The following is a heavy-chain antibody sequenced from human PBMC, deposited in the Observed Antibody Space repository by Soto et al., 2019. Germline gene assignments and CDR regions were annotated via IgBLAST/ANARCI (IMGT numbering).Heavy chain of an antibody. D-gene: IGHD2-8*01. CDR1: GFPFSSYT. CDR3: ATRYCTTPTCRKDY. V-gene: IGHV3-23*01. CDR2: ISGSGDAT. Sequence: EVQLLESGGGLVQPGGSLRLSCSASGFPFSSYTMNWVRQAPGKGLEWVSGISGSGDATYFADSVKGRFTISRDNSKNTVYPQVHSLRAEDTAVYYCATRYCTTPTCRKDYWGQGTLVTVSS. J-gene: IGHJ4*02.